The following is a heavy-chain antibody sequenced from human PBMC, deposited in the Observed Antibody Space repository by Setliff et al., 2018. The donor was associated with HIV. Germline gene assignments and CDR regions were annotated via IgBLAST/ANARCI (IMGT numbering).Heavy chain of an antibody. D-gene: IGHD3-16*01. CDR1: GFTFSSYG. V-gene: IGHV3-33*01. CDR3: ARDSRARGIEYGMDV. J-gene: IGHJ6*02. Sequence: GSLRLSCAASGFTFSSYGMHWVRQAPGKGLEWVAVIWYDGSNKYYADSVKGRFTISRDNAKNTLYLQMNSLRAEDTAVYYCARDSRARGIEYGMDVWGQGTTVTVSS. CDR2: IWYDGSNK.